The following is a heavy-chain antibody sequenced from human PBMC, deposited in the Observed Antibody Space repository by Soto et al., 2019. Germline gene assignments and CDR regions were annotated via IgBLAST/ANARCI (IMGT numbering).Heavy chain of an antibody. CDR1: GFTFTNYR. Sequence: PGGSLRLSCAASGFTFTNYRIHWVRQAPGKGLVWVARINSDVTRINYADSVKGRFTISRDNAKNTVYLQMNSLRDEDSAVYFCARAGDWNYVQDFWGQGTLVTVSS. CDR3: ARAGDWNYVQDF. CDR2: INSDVTRI. D-gene: IGHD1-7*01. J-gene: IGHJ4*02. V-gene: IGHV3-74*01.